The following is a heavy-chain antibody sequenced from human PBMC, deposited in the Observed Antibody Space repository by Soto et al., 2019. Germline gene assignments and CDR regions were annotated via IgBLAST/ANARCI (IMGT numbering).Heavy chain of an antibody. CDR1: GGSISSGGYY. CDR2: IYYSGST. D-gene: IGHD3-22*01. V-gene: IGHV4-31*03. CDR3: AIYDSSGSRGFQH. Sequence: NPSETLSLTCTVSGGSISSGGYYWSWIRQHPGKGLEWIGYIYYSGSTYYNPSLKSRVTISVDTSKNQFSLKLSSVTAADTAVYYCAIYDSSGSRGFQHWGQGTLVTVSS. J-gene: IGHJ1*01.